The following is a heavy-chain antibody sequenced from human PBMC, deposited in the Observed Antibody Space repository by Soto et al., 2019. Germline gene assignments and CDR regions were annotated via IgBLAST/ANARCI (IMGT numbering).Heavy chain of an antibody. Sequence: QVQLVESGGGVVQPGRSLRLSCAASGFTFNHYAIHWVRQAPGKGLEWVAVIANDGRDKRYADPVKGRFTVSRDSSKNTVDLQMSSLRTEDTAVYYCAKDSKVGPATYYLDYWGQGTLVTVSS. D-gene: IGHD2-15*01. V-gene: IGHV3-30*18. CDR2: IANDGRDK. J-gene: IGHJ4*02. CDR1: GFTFNHYA. CDR3: AKDSKVGPATYYLDY.